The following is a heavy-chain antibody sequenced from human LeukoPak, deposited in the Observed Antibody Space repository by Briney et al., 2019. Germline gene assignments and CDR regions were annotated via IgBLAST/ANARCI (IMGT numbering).Heavy chain of an antibody. V-gene: IGHV4-59*01. D-gene: IGHD2-2*01. Sequence: SETLSLTCTVSGGSISSYYWSWIRHPPGKGLEGRGYIYYSGSTNYNPSLKSRDTISVDTSKNQFSLKLSSVTAADTAVYYCARVNWDIVVVPAVYYYMDVWGKGGRSPSA. CDR2: IYYSGST. CDR3: ARVNWDIVVVPAVYYYMDV. CDR1: GGSISSYY. J-gene: IGHJ6*03.